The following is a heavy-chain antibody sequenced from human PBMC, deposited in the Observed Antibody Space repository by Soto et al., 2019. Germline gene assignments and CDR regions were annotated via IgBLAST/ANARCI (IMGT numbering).Heavy chain of an antibody. V-gene: IGHV4-34*01. CDR2: INHSGST. Sequence: QVQLQQWGAGLLKPSETLSLTCAVYGGSFSGYYWSWIRQPPGKGLEWIGEINHSGSTNYNPSLKSRVTISVDTSKNQFYLKLSSGTAADTAVYYCARFGQYDFDYWGQGTLVTVSS. D-gene: IGHD3-16*01. CDR1: GGSFSGYY. CDR3: ARFGQYDFDY. J-gene: IGHJ4*02.